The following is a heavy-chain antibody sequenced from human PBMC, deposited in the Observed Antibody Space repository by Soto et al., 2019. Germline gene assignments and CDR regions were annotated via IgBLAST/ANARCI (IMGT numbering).Heavy chain of an antibody. V-gene: IGHV1-69*06. D-gene: IGHD3-22*01. J-gene: IGHJ4*02. CDR3: ARGVVGDYYDSSGYYSTRAGSFDY. CDR1: GGTFSSYA. Sequence: QVQLVQSGAEVKKPGSSVKVSCKASGGTFSSYAISWVRQAPGQGLEWMGGIIPIFGTANYAQKFQGRVTITADKSTSTAYMEVSSLRSEDTAVYYCARGVVGDYYDSSGYYSTRAGSFDYWGQGTLVTVSS. CDR2: IIPIFGTA.